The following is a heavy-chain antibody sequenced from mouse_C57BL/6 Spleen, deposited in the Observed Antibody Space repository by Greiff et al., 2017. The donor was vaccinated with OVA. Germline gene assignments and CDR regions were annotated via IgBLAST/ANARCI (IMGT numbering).Heavy chain of an antibody. D-gene: IGHD1-1*01. CDR1: GFSLTSYG. Sequence: VHLVESGPGLVQPSQSLSITCTVSGFSLTSYGVHWVRQSPGKGLEWLGVIWSGGSTDYNAAFISRLSISKDNSKSQVFFKMNSLQADDTAIYYCAIITTVVATGAMDYWGQGTSVTVSS. J-gene: IGHJ4*01. V-gene: IGHV2-2*01. CDR2: IWSGGST. CDR3: AIITTVVATGAMDY.